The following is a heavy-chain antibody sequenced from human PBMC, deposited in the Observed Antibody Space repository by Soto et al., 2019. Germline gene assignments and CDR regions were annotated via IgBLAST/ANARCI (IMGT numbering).Heavy chain of an antibody. CDR3: ARRGYSSSWYYYYYYGMDV. Sequence: ASVKVSCKASGYTFTSYDINWVRQATGQGLEWMGWMKPNSGNTGYAQKFQGRVTMTRNTSISTAYMELSSLRSEDTAVYYCARRGYSSSWYYYYYYGMDVWGQGTTVTVSS. CDR1: GYTFTSYD. CDR2: MKPNSGNT. V-gene: IGHV1-8*01. J-gene: IGHJ6*02. D-gene: IGHD6-13*01.